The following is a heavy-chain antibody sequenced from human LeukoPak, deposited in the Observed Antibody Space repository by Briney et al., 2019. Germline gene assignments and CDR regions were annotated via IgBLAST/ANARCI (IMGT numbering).Heavy chain of an antibody. Sequence: GGSLRLSCAASGFTFSSYAMSWVRQAPGKGLEWVSAISGSGGSTYYADSVKGRFTISRDNSKNTLYLQMNSPRAEDTAVYYCAREGNYGTATFDYWGQGTLVTVSS. D-gene: IGHD1-7*01. CDR2: ISGSGGST. CDR3: AREGNYGTATFDY. J-gene: IGHJ4*02. CDR1: GFTFSSYA. V-gene: IGHV3-23*01.